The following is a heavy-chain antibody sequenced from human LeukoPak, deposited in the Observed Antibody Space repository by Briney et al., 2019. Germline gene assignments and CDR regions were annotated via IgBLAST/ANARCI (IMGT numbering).Heavy chain of an antibody. Sequence: KASETLSLTCAVYGGSFSGYYWSWIRQLPGKGLEWIGEINHSGSTNYNPSLKSRVTISVDTSKNQFSLNLSSVTAADTAVYYCARGSPISSDSSGYYYDWFDPWGQGTLVTVSS. CDR3: ARGSPISSDSSGYYYDWFDP. J-gene: IGHJ5*02. CDR1: GGSFSGYY. CDR2: INHSGST. V-gene: IGHV4-34*01. D-gene: IGHD3-22*01.